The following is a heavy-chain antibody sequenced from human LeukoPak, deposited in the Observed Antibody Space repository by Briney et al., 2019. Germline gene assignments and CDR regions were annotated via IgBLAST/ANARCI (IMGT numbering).Heavy chain of an antibody. D-gene: IGHD3-22*01. CDR2: IYYSGST. J-gene: IGHJ4*02. CDR3: ARQSAYYYDSSGYGY. CDR1: GGSISSSSYY. V-gene: IGHV4-39*01. Sequence: PSETLSLTCTVSGGSISSSSYYWGWTRQPPGKGLEWIGSIYYSGSTYYNPSLKSRVTISVDTSKNQFSLKLSSVTAADTAVYYCARQSAYYYDSSGYGYWGQGTLVTVSS.